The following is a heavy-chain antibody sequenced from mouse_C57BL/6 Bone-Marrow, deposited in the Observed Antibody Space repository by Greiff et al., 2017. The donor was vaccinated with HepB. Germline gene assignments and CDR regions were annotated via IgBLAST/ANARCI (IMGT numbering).Heavy chain of an antibody. Sequence: EVKLMESGGDLVKPGGSLKLSCAASGFTFSSYGMSWVRQTPDKRLEWVATISSGGSYTYYPDSVKGSFTISSDNAKNTLYLQMSSLKSEDTAMYYCARPLYGSSPYYYAMDYWGQGTSVTVSS. CDR1: GFTFSSYG. CDR3: ARPLYGSSPYYYAMDY. J-gene: IGHJ4*01. CDR2: ISSGGSYT. V-gene: IGHV5-6*01. D-gene: IGHD1-1*01.